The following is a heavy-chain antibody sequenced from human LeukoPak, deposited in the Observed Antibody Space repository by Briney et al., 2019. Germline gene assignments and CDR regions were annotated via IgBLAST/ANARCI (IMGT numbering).Heavy chain of an antibody. V-gene: IGHV1-18*01. Sequence: GASVKVSCKASGYTFTNYGITWVRQAPGQGFEWMGWISPFNGNTNYAQRLQGRVTMTTDTSTSTAYMELSSLRSEDTAVYYCARDLHGFLEWLLDYWGQGTLVTVSS. CDR1: GYTFTNYG. CDR2: ISPFNGNT. J-gene: IGHJ4*02. CDR3: ARDLHGFLEWLLDY. D-gene: IGHD3-3*01.